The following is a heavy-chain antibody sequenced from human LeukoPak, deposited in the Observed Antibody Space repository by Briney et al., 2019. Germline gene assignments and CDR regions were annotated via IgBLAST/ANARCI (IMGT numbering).Heavy chain of an antibody. CDR3: ARDKSNYFFDY. Sequence: RTGGSLRLSCAASGFTFDDYGMNWVRQAPGKGLEWVSGINWNGGNTDYADSVKGRFTISRDNAKKSLYLQMNSLRAEDTALYYCARDKSNYFFDYRGQGTLVTVSS. J-gene: IGHJ4*02. CDR2: INWNGGNT. CDR1: GFTFDDYG. V-gene: IGHV3-20*04. D-gene: IGHD4-11*01.